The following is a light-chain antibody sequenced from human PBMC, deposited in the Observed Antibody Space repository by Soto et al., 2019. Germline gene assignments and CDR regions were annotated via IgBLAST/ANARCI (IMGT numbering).Light chain of an antibody. J-gene: IGKJ1*01. Sequence: EMVMTQSPATLSVSPGERATLSCRASQSVSSYLAWYQQKPGQPPRLLIYVASTRAAGIPARFSGSGSGTEFTLSISSLQSEDFAVYYCQQYKDWRPRFGQGTKVEIK. CDR3: QQYKDWRPR. CDR2: VAS. CDR1: QSVSSY. V-gene: IGKV3-15*01.